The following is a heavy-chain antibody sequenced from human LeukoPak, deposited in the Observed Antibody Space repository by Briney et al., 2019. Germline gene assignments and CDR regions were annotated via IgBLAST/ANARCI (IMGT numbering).Heavy chain of an antibody. J-gene: IGHJ4*02. CDR3: ARLTMVRGVIYFDY. Sequence: SETLSLTCTVSGYSISSGYYWGWIRQPPGKGLEWIGYIYYSGSTNYNPSLKSRVTISVDTSKNQFSLKLSSVTAADTAVYYCARLTMVRGVIYFDYWGQGTLVTVSS. V-gene: IGHV4-61*01. CDR1: GYSISSGYY. D-gene: IGHD3-10*01. CDR2: IYYSGST.